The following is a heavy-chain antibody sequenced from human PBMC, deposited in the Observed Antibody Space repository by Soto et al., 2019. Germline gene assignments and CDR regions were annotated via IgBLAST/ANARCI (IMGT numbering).Heavy chain of an antibody. CDR1: GFTFSGSA. CDR3: TRQALQYCGGDCYLSPYFDL. Sequence: EVQLVESGGGLVQPGGYLKLSCAASGFTFSGSAMHWVRQASGKGLEWVGRIRSKANSYATVYAAAVKGRFTISRDDSKNTAYLQMNSLTTEDTAVYYGTRQALQYCGGDCYLSPYFDLWGRGTLVTVSS. V-gene: IGHV3-73*02. D-gene: IGHD2-21*02. J-gene: IGHJ2*01. CDR2: IRSKANSYAT.